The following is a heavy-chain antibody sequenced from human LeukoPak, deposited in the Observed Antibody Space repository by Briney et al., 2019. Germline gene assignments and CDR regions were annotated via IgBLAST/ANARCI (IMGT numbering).Heavy chain of an antibody. CDR2: IYYSRNT. CDR1: GGSISSSSYY. V-gene: IGHV4-39*01. J-gene: IGHJ3*02. Sequence: KPSETLPLTCTASGGSISSSSYYWGWIRQPPGKGLAWIGSIYYSRNTYYNPSLKSRVTISVDTSKNQFSLKLSSVTAADTAVYYCAYLVDRTDDNLGTDAFDIWGQGTMVTVSS. CDR3: AYLVDRTDDNLGTDAFDI. D-gene: IGHD3-9*01.